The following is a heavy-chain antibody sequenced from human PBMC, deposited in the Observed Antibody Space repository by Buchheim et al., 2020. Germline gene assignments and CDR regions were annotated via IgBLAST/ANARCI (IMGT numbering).Heavy chain of an antibody. D-gene: IGHD4/OR15-4a*01. CDR2: IDHSGSV. CDR3: ARGPYGDVRPRGRRLFDY. J-gene: IGHJ4*02. CDR1: VGSFSGYY. Sequence: QEQLQQWGAGLLKPSETLSLTCAVYVGSFSGYYWSWFRQSPATGLEWIGEIDHSGSVIYNPSLKSRLTLSVDTSKNQFSLPLASVTAADTAVYFCARGPYGDVRPRGRRLFDYWGQGTL. V-gene: IGHV4-34*01.